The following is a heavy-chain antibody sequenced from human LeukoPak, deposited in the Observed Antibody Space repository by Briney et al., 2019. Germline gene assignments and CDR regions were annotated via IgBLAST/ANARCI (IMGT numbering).Heavy chain of an antibody. Sequence: GGSLRLSCAASESTFSSYWMHWVRQAPGKGLVWVSRISGDGRSASYADSVKGRFTISRDNAKNTMYLQMNSLRAEDTAVYYCARDTLFCSGGYCYHDIWGQGTMVTVSS. CDR1: ESTFSSYW. D-gene: IGHD2-15*01. CDR2: ISGDGRSA. J-gene: IGHJ3*02. V-gene: IGHV3-74*01. CDR3: ARDTLFCSGGYCYHDI.